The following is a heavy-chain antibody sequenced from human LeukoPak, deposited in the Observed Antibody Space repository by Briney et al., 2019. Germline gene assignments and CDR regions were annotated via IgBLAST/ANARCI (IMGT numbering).Heavy chain of an antibody. J-gene: IGHJ6*03. Sequence: PSETLSLTCTVSGGSISSGSYYWNWIRQPAGKGLEWIGRIYTSGSTNYNPSLKSRVTISVDTSKNQFSLKLNSVTAADTAVYYCARDYCSSASCYTGYSYYYYMDVWGKGTTVTVSS. CDR1: GGSISSGSYY. CDR2: IYTSGST. D-gene: IGHD2-2*02. V-gene: IGHV4-61*02. CDR3: ARDYCSSASCYTGYSYYYYMDV.